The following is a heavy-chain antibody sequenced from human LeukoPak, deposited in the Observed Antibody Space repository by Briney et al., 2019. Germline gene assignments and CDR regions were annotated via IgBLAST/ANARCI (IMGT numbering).Heavy chain of an antibody. CDR3: ARDPALEGTEDYRDFGGVESVDAFDV. D-gene: IGHD4-23*01. Sequence: SVKVSCKASGGTFSSYALSWMRQAPGQGLEWMGRVIPMFDVTDYAQKFQGRVTITADTSTGTAYMELSSLTSDDTAMYYCARDPALEGTEDYRDFGGVESVDAFDVWGQGTMVIVFS. CDR2: VIPMFDVT. CDR1: GGTFSSYA. V-gene: IGHV1-69*10. J-gene: IGHJ3*01.